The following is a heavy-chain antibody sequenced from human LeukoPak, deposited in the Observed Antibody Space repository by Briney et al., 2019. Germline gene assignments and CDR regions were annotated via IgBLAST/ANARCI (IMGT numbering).Heavy chain of an antibody. CDR2: INHSGST. CDR1: GYSISSGYY. J-gene: IGHJ4*02. V-gene: IGHV4-38-2*01. D-gene: IGHD2-2*02. Sequence: SETLSLTCAVSGYSISSGYYWGWIRQPPGKGVEWIGSINHSGSTYYNPSLKSRVTISVDTSKNQFSLKLSSVTAADTAVYYCARRIYCNTTSCYTDYFFDYWGQGTLVTVSS. CDR3: ARRIYCNTTSCYTDYFFDY.